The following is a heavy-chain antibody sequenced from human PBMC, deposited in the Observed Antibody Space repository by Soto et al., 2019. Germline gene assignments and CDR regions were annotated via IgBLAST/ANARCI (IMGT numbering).Heavy chain of an antibody. J-gene: IGHJ6*03. CDR2: INHSGST. CDR1: GGSFSGYY. CDR3: ARGSSRRTRAYYYYMDV. D-gene: IGHD2-2*01. V-gene: IGHV4-34*01. Sequence: QVQLQQWGAGLLKPSETLSLTCAVYGGSFSGYYWSWIRQPPGKGLEWIGEINHSGSTNYNPSLKSRVTISVDTSKNQFSLKLSSVTAADTAVYYCARGSSRRTRAYYYYMDVWGKGTTVTVSS.